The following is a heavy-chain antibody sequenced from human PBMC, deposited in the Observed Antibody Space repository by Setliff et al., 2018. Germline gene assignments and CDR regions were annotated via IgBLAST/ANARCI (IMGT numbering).Heavy chain of an antibody. J-gene: IGHJ4*02. D-gene: IGHD2-21*02. CDR3: ARVRPCGGDCSTGVGGPYYFDH. Sequence: ASVKVSCKTSGFRFTSFGFSWVRQAPGQGLEWMGWISCYDGNTRYARKIQGRVTMTTDTSTTTAYMELRSLTSDDTAVYYCARVRPCGGDCSTGVGGPYYFDHWGQGTLVTVSS. V-gene: IGHV1-18*04. CDR1: GFRFTSFG. CDR2: ISCYDGNT.